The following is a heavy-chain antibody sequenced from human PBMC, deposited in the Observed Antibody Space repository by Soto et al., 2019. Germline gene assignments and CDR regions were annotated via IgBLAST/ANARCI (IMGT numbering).Heavy chain of an antibody. CDR2: IVVGSGNT. CDR3: AAYYSSGWYPPDY. Sequence: SVKVSCKASGFTFTSSAVQWVRQARGQRLEWIGWIVVGSGNTNYAQKFQERVTITRDMSTSTAYMELSSLRSEDTAVYYCAAYYSSGWYPPDYWGQGTLVTVSS. V-gene: IGHV1-58*01. J-gene: IGHJ4*02. D-gene: IGHD6-19*01. CDR1: GFTFTSSA.